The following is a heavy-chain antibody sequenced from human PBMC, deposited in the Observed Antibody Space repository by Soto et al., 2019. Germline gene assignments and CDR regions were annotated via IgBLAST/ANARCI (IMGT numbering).Heavy chain of an antibody. V-gene: IGHV3-23*01. J-gene: IGHJ4*02. Sequence: EVQLLESGGGLVQPGGSLRLSCAASGFTFSSYAMNWVRQAPGKGLEWVSTISGSGGSTYYADSVKGRFTISRDNSKTTLDLQMNSLRAEDTAVYYCAKWTYGSGLDYWGQGTLVTVSS. CDR1: GFTFSSYA. CDR2: ISGSGGST. CDR3: AKWTYGSGLDY. D-gene: IGHD6-19*01.